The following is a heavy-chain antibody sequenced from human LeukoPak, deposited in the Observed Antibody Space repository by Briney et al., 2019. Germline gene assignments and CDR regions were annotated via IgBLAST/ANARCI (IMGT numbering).Heavy chain of an antibody. CDR2: ISYDGSDK. CDR3: ARVDPRFLGWFDP. V-gene: IGHV3-30*03. J-gene: IGHJ5*02. Sequence: GGSLRLSCAASGFTISTYGMHWVRQAPGKGLEWVALISYDGSDKYYADSVKGRFTISRDNAKNTLYLQMNSLGAEDTAVYYCARVDPRFLGWFDPWGQGTLVTVSS. CDR1: GFTISTYG. D-gene: IGHD3-3*01.